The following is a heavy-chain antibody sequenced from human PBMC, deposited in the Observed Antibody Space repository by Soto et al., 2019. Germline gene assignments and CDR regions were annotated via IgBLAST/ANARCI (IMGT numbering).Heavy chain of an antibody. Sequence: EVQLVESGGGLVQPGGSLRLSCAAFGFTYNSYDMHWVRRVPGKGLEWVSSMGGAGAREYAGSVKGRFIISRDNAKNSLYLQMDNLRAGDTAVYYCTRAAFGDGMDLWGQGTTVTVS. CDR3: TRAAFGDGMDL. CDR2: MGGAGAR. J-gene: IGHJ6*02. CDR1: GFTYNSYD. V-gene: IGHV3-13*01. D-gene: IGHD3-10*01.